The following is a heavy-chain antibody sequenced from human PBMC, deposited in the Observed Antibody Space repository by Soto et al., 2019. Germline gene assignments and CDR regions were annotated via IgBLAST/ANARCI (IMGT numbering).Heavy chain of an antibody. Sequence: GGSLRLSCAASGFTFSSYAMSWVRQAPGKGLEWVSAISGSGGSTYYADAVKGRGTISRDNSKNTLYLQMNRQKTEDKATDHSASLINWIQLWRMEVWGQGTTVTVSS. CDR2: ISGSGGST. CDR1: GFTFSSYA. D-gene: IGHD5-18*01. J-gene: IGHJ6*02. V-gene: IGHV3-23*01. CDR3: ASLINWIQLWRMEV.